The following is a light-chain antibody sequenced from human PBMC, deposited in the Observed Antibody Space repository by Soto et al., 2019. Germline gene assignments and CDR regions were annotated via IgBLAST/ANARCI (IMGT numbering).Light chain of an antibody. CDR2: KAS. V-gene: IGKV1-5*03. J-gene: IGKJ1*01. CDR1: QSISSW. Sequence: DIQMTQSPSTLSASVGDRVTITFRASQSISSWLAWYQQKPGKAPKILIYKASSLESGVPSRFSGSGSRTEFTLTISSLQPDDFATYYCQQYNSYWTFGQGTKVEIK. CDR3: QQYNSYWT.